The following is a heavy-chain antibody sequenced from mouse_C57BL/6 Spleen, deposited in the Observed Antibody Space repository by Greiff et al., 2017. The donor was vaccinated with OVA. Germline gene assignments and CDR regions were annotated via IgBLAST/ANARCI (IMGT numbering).Heavy chain of an antibody. CDR1: GYTFTSYW. J-gene: IGHJ1*03. Sequence: QVQLQQPGAELVKPGASVKLSCKASGYTFTSYWMQWVKQRPGQGLEWIGEIDPSDSYTNYNQKFKGKATLTVDTSSSTAYMQLSSLTSEDSAVYYCARSDSNYGYFDVWGTGTTVTVSS. D-gene: IGHD2-5*01. CDR2: IDPSDSYT. V-gene: IGHV1-50*01. CDR3: ARSDSNYGYFDV.